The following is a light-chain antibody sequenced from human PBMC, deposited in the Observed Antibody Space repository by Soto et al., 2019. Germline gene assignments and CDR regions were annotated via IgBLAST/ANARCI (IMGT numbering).Light chain of an antibody. CDR2: TNN. J-gene: IGLJ1*01. CDR3: ATWVDNLNAYV. CDR1: GSIIGSNS. V-gene: IGLV1-44*01. Sequence: QSVLTQPPSASGTPGQRVTISCSGSGSIIGSNSVSWYQQLPGRAPKLLIYTNNQRRSGVPGRFSGSKSGTSASLVIGGLQSEDGAHYYCATWVDNLNAYVFGTGTKVTVL.